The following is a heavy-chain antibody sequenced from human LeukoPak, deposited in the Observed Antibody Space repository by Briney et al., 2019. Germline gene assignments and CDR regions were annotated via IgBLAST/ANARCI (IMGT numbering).Heavy chain of an antibody. CDR3: ARGRGMVVATAFDY. D-gene: IGHD5-12*01. Sequence: ASVKVSCKASGGTFSSYDITWVRQAPGQGLEWMGRIIPILGVANYAQKFQGRVTITADKSTSTAYMELRSLRSDDTAVYYCARGRGMVVATAFDYWGQGTLVTVSS. CDR2: IIPILGVA. V-gene: IGHV1-69*04. J-gene: IGHJ4*02. CDR1: GGTFSSYD.